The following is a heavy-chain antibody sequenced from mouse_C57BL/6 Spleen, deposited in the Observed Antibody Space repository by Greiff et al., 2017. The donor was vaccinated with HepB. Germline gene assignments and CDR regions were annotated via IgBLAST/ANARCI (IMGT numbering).Heavy chain of an antibody. D-gene: IGHD1-1*01. Sequence: EVQLVESGGGLVQPGGSMKLSCVASGFTFSNYWMNWVRQSPEKGLEWVAQIRLKSDNYATHYAESVKGRFTISRDDSKSSVYLQMNNLRAEDTGIYYCTGGVVADYFDYWGQGTTLTVSS. CDR2: IRLKSDNYAT. J-gene: IGHJ2*01. CDR3: TGGVVADYFDY. CDR1: GFTFSNYW. V-gene: IGHV6-3*01.